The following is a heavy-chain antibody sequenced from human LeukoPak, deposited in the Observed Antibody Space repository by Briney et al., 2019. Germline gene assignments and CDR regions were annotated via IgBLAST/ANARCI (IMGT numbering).Heavy chain of an antibody. CDR2: MNPNSGNT. Sequence: ASVKVSCKASGYTLTSYDINWVRQATGQGLEWMGWMNPNSGNTGYAQKFQGRVTITRNTSISTAYMELSSLRSEDTAVYYCARPSRYCSSTSCFDYWGQGTLVTVSS. J-gene: IGHJ4*02. CDR3: ARPSRYCSSTSCFDY. V-gene: IGHV1-8*03. CDR1: GYTLTSYD. D-gene: IGHD2-2*01.